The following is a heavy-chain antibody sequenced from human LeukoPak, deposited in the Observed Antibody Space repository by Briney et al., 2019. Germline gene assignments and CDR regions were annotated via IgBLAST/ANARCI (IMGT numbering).Heavy chain of an antibody. V-gene: IGHV1-18*01. CDR3: ARDGYYYDSSGLYYYGMDV. CDR2: ISAYNGNT. D-gene: IGHD3-22*01. Sequence: ASVKVSCKASGYTFTSYGISWVRQAPGQGLEWMGWISAYNGNTNYAQKLQGRVTMTTDTSTSTAYMELRSLRSDDTAVYYRARDGYYYDSSGLYYYGMDVWGQGTTVTVSS. J-gene: IGHJ6*02. CDR1: GYTFTSYG.